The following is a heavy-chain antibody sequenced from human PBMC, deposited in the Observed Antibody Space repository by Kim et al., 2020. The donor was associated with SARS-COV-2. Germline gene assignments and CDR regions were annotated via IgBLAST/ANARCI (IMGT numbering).Heavy chain of an antibody. Sequence: PYLKSRVTKSVDTSKNQFPLKLTAVTAADTAIYYCARVKAVNWGSKNAFDIWGQGTVVTVSS. CDR3: ARVKAVNWGSKNAFDI. V-gene: IGHV4-34*01. J-gene: IGHJ3*02. D-gene: IGHD7-27*01.